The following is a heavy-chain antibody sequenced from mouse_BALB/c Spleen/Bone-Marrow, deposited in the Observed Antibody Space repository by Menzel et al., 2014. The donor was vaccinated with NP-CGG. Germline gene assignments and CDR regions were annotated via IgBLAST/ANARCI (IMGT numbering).Heavy chain of an antibody. J-gene: IGHJ3*01. CDR2: IDPANSNT. Sequence: EVQLQQSGAELVKPGASVKLSCTASGFNIKDTYMHWVKQRPEQGLEWIGRIDPANSNTKYDPKFQGKATITAATSSTTAYLQLSSLTSEDAAVYYCASYYYGSSLFAYWGQGTLVTVSA. V-gene: IGHV14-3*02. CDR1: GFNIKDTY. D-gene: IGHD1-1*01. CDR3: ASYYYGSSLFAY.